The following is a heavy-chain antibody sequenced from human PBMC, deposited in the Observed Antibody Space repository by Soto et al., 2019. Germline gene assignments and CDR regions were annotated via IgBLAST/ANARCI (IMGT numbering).Heavy chain of an antibody. CDR1: GYTFTGYY. J-gene: IGHJ4*02. Sequence: GASVKVSFKASGYTFTGYYMHWVRQAPGQGLEWMGWTNPNSGGTNYAQKFQGWVTMTRDTSISTAYMELSRLRSDDTAVYYCARDSSAMVRGAIDYWGQGTLVTVSS. CDR3: ARDSSAMVRGAIDY. CDR2: TNPNSGGT. V-gene: IGHV1-2*04. D-gene: IGHD3-10*01.